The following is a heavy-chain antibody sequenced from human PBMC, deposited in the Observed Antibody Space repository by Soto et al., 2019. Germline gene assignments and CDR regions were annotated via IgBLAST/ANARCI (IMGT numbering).Heavy chain of an antibody. D-gene: IGHD3-9*01. Sequence: KLRETLSLTCTVSGGSMSSSSYYWGWIRQPPGKGLEWIANMYFSGFYSGSTSYNPSLKSRVTISVDTSKNQFSLQVSSVTAADTAVYYCARGFDILTFGFCLDYWGQGTLVTVSS. J-gene: IGHJ4*02. CDR3: ARGFDILTFGFCLDY. V-gene: IGHV4-39*01. CDR2: MYFSGFYSGST. CDR1: GGSMSSSSYY.